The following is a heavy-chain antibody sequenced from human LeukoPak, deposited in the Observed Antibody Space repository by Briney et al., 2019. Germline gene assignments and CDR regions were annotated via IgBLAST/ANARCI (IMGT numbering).Heavy chain of an antibody. CDR3: ARDRGGRGYYYMDV. Sequence: PSETLSLTCTVSGGSISSSSYYWGWIRQPPGKGLEWIGSIYYSGSTYYNPSLKSRVTISVDTSKNQFSLKLSSVTAADTAVYYCARDRGGRGYYYMDVWGKGTTVTVSS. CDR1: GGSISSSSYY. D-gene: IGHD3-16*01. J-gene: IGHJ6*03. CDR2: IYYSGST. V-gene: IGHV4-39*07.